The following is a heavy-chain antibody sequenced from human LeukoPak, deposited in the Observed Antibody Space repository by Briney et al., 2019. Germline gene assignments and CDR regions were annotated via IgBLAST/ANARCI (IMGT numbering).Heavy chain of an antibody. D-gene: IGHD4-17*01. CDR2: IWPGDSET. J-gene: IGHJ4*02. V-gene: IGHV5-51*01. CDR3: ARALRTGQGDYVPVL. Sequence: GESLKISRKASGYKFTNYWIGWVRQMPGKGLEWMTIIWPGDSETRYSPSFQGQVTISVDKAIDTMYLQWSSLKASDTAMYYCARALRTGQGDYVPVLWGQGTLVTVSS. CDR1: GYKFTNYW.